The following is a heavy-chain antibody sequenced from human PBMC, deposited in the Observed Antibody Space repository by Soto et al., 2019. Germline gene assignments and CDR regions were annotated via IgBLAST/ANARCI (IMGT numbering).Heavy chain of an antibody. CDR1: GFTFSTYA. J-gene: IGHJ3*02. D-gene: IGHD6-19*01. Sequence: EVQLLESGGGLVQPGGSLILSCAASGFTFSTYAMSWVRQAPGKGLEWVSTFGSTTNTYYAGSVKGRFTIARDNARNTLYVQMNSLGAEDTAIYYCAQRKQGPEYSFDIWGQGTVVTVSS. V-gene: IGHV3-23*01. CDR2: FGSTTNT. CDR3: AQRKQGPEYSFDI.